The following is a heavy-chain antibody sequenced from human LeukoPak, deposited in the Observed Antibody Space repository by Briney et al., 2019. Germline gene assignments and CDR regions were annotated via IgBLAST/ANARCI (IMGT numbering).Heavy chain of an antibody. CDR3: AKQRAVYFDS. D-gene: IGHD6-19*01. Sequence: GGSLRLSCVASGFTFSTYGMRWVRQAPGKGLEWVAGISYDGSNEYYADSVKGRFTISRDNSKNTLFLQMSSLRTEDTAVYYSAKQRAVYFDSWGQGSLVTVS. J-gene: IGHJ4*02. CDR2: ISYDGSNE. CDR1: GFTFSTYG. V-gene: IGHV3-30*18.